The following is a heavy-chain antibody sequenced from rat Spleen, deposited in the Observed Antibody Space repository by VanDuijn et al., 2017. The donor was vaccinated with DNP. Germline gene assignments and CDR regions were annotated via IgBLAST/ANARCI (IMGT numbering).Heavy chain of an antibody. Sequence: EVQLVESGGGLVQPGRSLKLSCAASGFTFSDYYMAWVRQAPKKGLEWVASISYEGSSTYYGDSVKGRFTISRDNAKSTLYLQMNSLRSEDTATYYCARQRDNNYYWYFDFWGPGTMVTVSS. D-gene: IGHD1-10*01. V-gene: IGHV5-22*01. CDR1: GFTFSDYY. CDR3: ARQRDNNYYWYFDF. J-gene: IGHJ1*01. CDR2: ISYEGSST.